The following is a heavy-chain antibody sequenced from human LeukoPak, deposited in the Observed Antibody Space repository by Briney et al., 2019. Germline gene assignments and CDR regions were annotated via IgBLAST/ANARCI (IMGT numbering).Heavy chain of an antibody. D-gene: IGHD3-10*01. Sequence: SETLSLTCAVYGGSFSGYYWSWIRQPPGKGLEWIGEINHSGSTNYNPSLKSRVTISVDTSKNRFSLKLSSVTAADTAVYYCARDSGTTGEVKFDPWGQGTLVTVSS. CDR3: ARDSGTTGEVKFDP. CDR1: GGSFSGYY. J-gene: IGHJ5*02. V-gene: IGHV4-34*01. CDR2: INHSGST.